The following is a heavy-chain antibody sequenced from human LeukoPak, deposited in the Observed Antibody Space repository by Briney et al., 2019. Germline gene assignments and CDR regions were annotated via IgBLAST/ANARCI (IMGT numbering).Heavy chain of an antibody. V-gene: IGHV3-23*01. CDR3: AKRHGSGSYFLDY. CDR1: GFTFSSFG. Sequence: PGGSLRLSCAASGFTFSSFGMTWVRQAPGKGLEWVSTITSDSGTTYYADSAKGRFTISRDNFKNTLSLQMNSLRAEDTAVYYCAKRHGSGSYFLDYWGQGTLVTVSS. J-gene: IGHJ4*02. CDR2: ITSDSGTT. D-gene: IGHD3-10*01.